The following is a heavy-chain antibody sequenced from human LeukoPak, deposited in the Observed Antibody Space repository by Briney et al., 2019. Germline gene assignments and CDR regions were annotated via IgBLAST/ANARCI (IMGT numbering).Heavy chain of an antibody. CDR1: GGSISSYY. Sequence: SETLSLTCTVSGGSISSYYWSWIRQPPGKGLEWIGYIYYSGSTNYNPSLKSRVTISVDTSKNQFSLKLSSVTAADTAVYYCARGETTVTTYYYYYYMDVWGKGTTVTVSS. D-gene: IGHD4-17*01. CDR3: ARGETTVTTYYYYYYMDV. V-gene: IGHV4-59*01. J-gene: IGHJ6*03. CDR2: IYYSGST.